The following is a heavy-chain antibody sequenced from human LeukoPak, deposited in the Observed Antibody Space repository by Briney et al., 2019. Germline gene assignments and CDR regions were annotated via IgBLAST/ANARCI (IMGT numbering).Heavy chain of an antibody. Sequence: PSETLSLTCSVSGASINSHWWSWIRQPPGRGLEWIAYIHHSGETNYNTSLKSRVTMSIDTSKNQFSLKLSSVTAADTAVYYCAGGPIVGAPHFDYWGQGILVTVSS. CDR3: AGGPIVGAPHFDY. J-gene: IGHJ4*02. D-gene: IGHD1-26*01. V-gene: IGHV4-59*11. CDR1: GASINSHW. CDR2: IHHSGET.